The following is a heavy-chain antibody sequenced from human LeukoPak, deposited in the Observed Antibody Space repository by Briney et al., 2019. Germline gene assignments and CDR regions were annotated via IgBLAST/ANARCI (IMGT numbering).Heavy chain of an antibody. Sequence: KPSETLSLTCTVSGGSFSSYYWSWIRQPVGKGLEWIGRIYSSGSTNYNPSLKSRVIMSIDTSKNQFSLKVRSVTAADTAVYYCARDFPRAEKSETPPDYWGREFLVSAPS. CDR3: ARDFPRAEKSETPPDY. V-gene: IGHV4-4*07. CDR1: GGSFSSYY. J-gene: IGHJ4*02. D-gene: IGHD1-14*01. CDR2: IYSSGST.